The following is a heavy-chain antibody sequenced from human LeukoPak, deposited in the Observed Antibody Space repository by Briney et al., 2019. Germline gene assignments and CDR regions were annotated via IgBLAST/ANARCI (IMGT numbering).Heavy chain of an antibody. CDR3: ARRYYKLPFDI. CDR2: IYYSGST. J-gene: IGHJ3*02. CDR1: GDSISSSSYS. V-gene: IGHV4-39*01. D-gene: IGHD2-8*01. Sequence: SETLSLTCTVSGDSISSSSYSWGWIRQPPGKGLEWIGTIYYSGSTYYNPSLKSRVTISVDTSKNQFSLKLSSVTAADTAVYYCARRYYKLPFDIWGQGTMVTVSS.